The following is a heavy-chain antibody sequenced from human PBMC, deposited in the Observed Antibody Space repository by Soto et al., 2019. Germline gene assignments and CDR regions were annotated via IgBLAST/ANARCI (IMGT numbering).Heavy chain of an antibody. Sequence: SETLSLTCTVSGGSISSYYWSWIRQPPGKGLEWIGYIYYSGSTSYNPSLKSRVTMSVDTSKNQFSLKLSSVTAADTAVYYCARLGYSYGGYYYYYMDVWGKGTTVTVSS. CDR3: ARLGYSYGGYYYYYMDV. CDR1: GGSISSYY. J-gene: IGHJ6*03. V-gene: IGHV4-59*08. CDR2: IYYSGST. D-gene: IGHD5-18*01.